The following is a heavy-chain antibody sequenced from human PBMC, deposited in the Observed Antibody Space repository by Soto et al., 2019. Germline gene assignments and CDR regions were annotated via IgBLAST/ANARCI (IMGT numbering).Heavy chain of an antibody. J-gene: IGHJ6*02. CDR1: GFTFSSYA. CDR3: AKHKTAGYSSSWYPPAPNYYYYYGMDV. V-gene: IGHV3-23*01. Sequence: GESLRLSCAASGFTFSSYAMSWVRQAPGKGLEWVSAISGSGGSTYYADSVKGRFTISRDNSKNTLYLQMNSLRAEDTAVYYCAKHKTAGYSSSWYPPAPNYYYYYGMDVWGQGTTVTVSS. D-gene: IGHD6-13*01. CDR2: ISGSGGST.